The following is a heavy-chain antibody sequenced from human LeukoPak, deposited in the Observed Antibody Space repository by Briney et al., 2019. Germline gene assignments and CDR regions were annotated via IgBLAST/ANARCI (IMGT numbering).Heavy chain of an antibody. D-gene: IGHD3-3*01. Sequence: ASVKVSCKASGYTFTGYYMHWVRQAPGKGLEWMGGFDPEDGETIYAQKFQGRVTMTEDTSTDTAYMELSSLRSEDTAVYYCATESYDFWSGYFAWGQGTMVTVSS. CDR1: GYTFTGYY. CDR3: ATESYDFWSGYFA. J-gene: IGHJ3*01. V-gene: IGHV1-24*01. CDR2: FDPEDGET.